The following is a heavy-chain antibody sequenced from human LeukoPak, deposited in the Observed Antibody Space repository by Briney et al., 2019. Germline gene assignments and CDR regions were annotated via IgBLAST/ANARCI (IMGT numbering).Heavy chain of an antibody. CDR1: GGSISSYY. Sequence: PSETLSLTCNVSGGSISSYYWSWIRQPPGKGLEWIGYIYYSGSTNYNPSLKSRVTMSINTSKNQFSLNLTSVTAADTAVYYCARGMYYYDGSGDYWGQGTLVTVSS. V-gene: IGHV4-59*08. CDR3: ARGMYYYDGSGDY. CDR2: IYYSGST. J-gene: IGHJ4*02. D-gene: IGHD3-22*01.